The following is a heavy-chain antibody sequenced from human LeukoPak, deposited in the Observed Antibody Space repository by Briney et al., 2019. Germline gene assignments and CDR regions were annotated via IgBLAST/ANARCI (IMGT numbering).Heavy chain of an antibody. Sequence: VASVKVSCKASGGTFSSYAISWVQQAPGQGLEWMGGIIPIFGTANYAQKFQGRVTITTDESTSTAYMELSSLRSEDMAVYYCARGGIAARTNYFDYWGQGTLVTVSS. V-gene: IGHV1-69*05. CDR1: GGTFSSYA. J-gene: IGHJ4*02. CDR3: ARGGIAARTNYFDY. CDR2: IIPIFGTA. D-gene: IGHD6-6*01.